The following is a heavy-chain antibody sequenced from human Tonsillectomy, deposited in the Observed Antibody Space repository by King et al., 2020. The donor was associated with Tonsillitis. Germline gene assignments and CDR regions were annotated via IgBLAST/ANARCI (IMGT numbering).Heavy chain of an antibody. CDR3: AKDVIACTPNPEYFQD. D-gene: IGHD2-15*01. Sequence: VQLVESGGSVVQPGGSLRLSCAVSGFTFRSFSMSWVRQAPGKGLEWISGISWSGASTYYADSVKGRFTISRDNSKNTLYLQMTSLRAEDTAQYYCAKDVIACTPNPEYFQDWGQGTLVIVSS. CDR2: ISWSGAST. J-gene: IGHJ1*01. V-gene: IGHV3-23*04. CDR1: GFTFRSFS.